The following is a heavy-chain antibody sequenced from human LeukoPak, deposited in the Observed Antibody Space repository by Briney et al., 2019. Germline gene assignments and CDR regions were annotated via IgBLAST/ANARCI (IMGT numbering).Heavy chain of an antibody. D-gene: IGHD1-26*01. V-gene: IGHV3-74*01. J-gene: IGHJ4*02. CDR2: IKSDGSTT. CDR3: AKAGSIRFDY. CDR1: GFTLSSYW. Sequence: PGGSLRLSCAASGFTLSSYWMHWVCQAPGKGLVWVSRIKSDGSTTNYADSVKGRFTISRDNAKNTLYLQMNSLRAEDTAVYYCAKAGSIRFDYWGQGTLVTVSS.